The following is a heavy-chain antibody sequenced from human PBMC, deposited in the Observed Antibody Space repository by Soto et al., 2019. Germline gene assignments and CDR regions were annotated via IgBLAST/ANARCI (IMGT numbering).Heavy chain of an antibody. CDR2: ISYDGSNK. CDR1: GFTFSSYG. D-gene: IGHD6-13*01. CDR3: AKDFEQQPTAFFDY. Sequence: GGSLRLSCAASGFTFSSYGMHWVRQAPGKGLEWVAVISYDGSNKYYADSVKGRFTISRDNSKNTLYLQMNSLRAEDTAVYYCAKDFEQQPTAFFDYWGQGTLVTVSS. V-gene: IGHV3-30*18. J-gene: IGHJ4*02.